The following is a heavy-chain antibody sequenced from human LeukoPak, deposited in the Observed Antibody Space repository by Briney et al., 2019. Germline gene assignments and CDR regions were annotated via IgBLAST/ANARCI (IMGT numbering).Heavy chain of an antibody. V-gene: IGHV3-7*03. Sequence: GGSLRLSCAASGFTFTTYSMSWVRQAPGKGLEWVANIKNDGSDKYYVDSVKGRFTISRDNAKNSLYLQMNTLRAEDTAVYYCARDPYNWNDGGYGMDVWGKGTTVTVYS. D-gene: IGHD1-1*01. J-gene: IGHJ6*04. CDR1: GFTFTTYS. CDR3: ARDPYNWNDGGYGMDV. CDR2: IKNDGSDK.